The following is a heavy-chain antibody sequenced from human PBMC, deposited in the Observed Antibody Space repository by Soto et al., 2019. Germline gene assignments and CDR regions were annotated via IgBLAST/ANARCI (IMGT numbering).Heavy chain of an antibody. CDR1: GYSFTSYW. D-gene: IGHD1-26*01. Sequence: PGESLKISCKGSGYSFTSYWIGWVRHMPGKGLEWMGIIYPGDSDTRYSPSFQGQVTISADKSISTAYLQWISLKASDTAMYYCARSRGSTNYYYGMDVWGQGTTVTVSS. J-gene: IGHJ6*02. CDR2: IYPGDSDT. CDR3: ARSRGSTNYYYGMDV. V-gene: IGHV5-51*01.